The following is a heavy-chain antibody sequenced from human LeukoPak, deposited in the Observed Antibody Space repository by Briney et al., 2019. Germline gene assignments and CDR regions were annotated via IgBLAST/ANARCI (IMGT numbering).Heavy chain of an antibody. D-gene: IGHD2-2*01. Sequence: GGSLRLSCAASGITVSSNYMSWVRQAPGKGLEWVSYISSSGSTIYYADSVKGRFTISRDNAKNSLYLQMNSLRAEDTAVYYCAKNLGRRYCSSTSCYRKQVYYYYYYMDVWGKGTTVTVSS. CDR1: GITVSSNY. CDR2: ISSSGSTI. CDR3: AKNLGRRYCSSTSCYRKQVYYYYYYMDV. V-gene: IGHV3-11*04. J-gene: IGHJ6*03.